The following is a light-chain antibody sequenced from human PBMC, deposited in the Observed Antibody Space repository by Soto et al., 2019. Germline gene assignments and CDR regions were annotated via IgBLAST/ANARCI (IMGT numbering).Light chain of an antibody. Sequence: EIVLTQSPGTLSLSPGERATLSCRASQSVTSDYLAWYQQKPGQAPRLLIHGASSRAPGIPDRFSGSGSGTDFTLTISRLEPEDLAVYYCQQYGRPFGQGTKVEIK. CDR3: QQYGRP. J-gene: IGKJ1*01. CDR1: QSVTSDY. CDR2: GAS. V-gene: IGKV3-20*01.